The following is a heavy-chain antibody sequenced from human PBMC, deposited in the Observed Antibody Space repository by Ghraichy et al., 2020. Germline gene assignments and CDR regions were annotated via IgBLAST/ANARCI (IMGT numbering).Heavy chain of an antibody. V-gene: IGHV4-39*01. D-gene: IGHD5-24*01. Sequence: SETLSLTCTVSGGSISSSSYYWGWIRQPPGKGLEWIGSIYYSGSTYYNPSLKSRVTISVDTSKNQFSLKLSSVTAADTAVYYCARPRTPRWNDAFDIWGQGTMVTVSS. CDR2: IYYSGST. J-gene: IGHJ3*02. CDR1: GGSISSSSYY. CDR3: ARPRTPRWNDAFDI.